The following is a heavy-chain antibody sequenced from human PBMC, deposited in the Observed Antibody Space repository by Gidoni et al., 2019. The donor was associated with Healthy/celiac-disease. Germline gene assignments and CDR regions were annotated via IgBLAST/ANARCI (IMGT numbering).Heavy chain of an antibody. CDR3: AKEGYDSSGYLGSPSAPYYYYGMDV. D-gene: IGHD3-22*01. Sequence: EVQLLESGGGLVQPGGSLRLSCAASGFTFSSYALRWVRPAPGKGLGWGSAISGSGGSTYYADSVKGRFTISRDNSKNTLYLQMNSLRAEDTAVYYCAKEGYDSSGYLGSPSAPYYYYGMDVWGQGTTVTVSS. V-gene: IGHV3-23*01. CDR1: GFTFSSYA. CDR2: ISGSGGST. J-gene: IGHJ6*02.